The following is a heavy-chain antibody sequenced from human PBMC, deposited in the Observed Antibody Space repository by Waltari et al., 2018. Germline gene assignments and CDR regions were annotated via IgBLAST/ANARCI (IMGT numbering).Heavy chain of an antibody. V-gene: IGHV3-74*01. CDR3: VRDMFGPLDY. Sequence: MHWVRQAPGKGLVWVARINEDGSRIDYAESVKGRFTISRDYAQNTMYLQMNSLRAEDTADYYCVRDMFGPLDYWGQGTLVTVSS. CDR2: INEDGSRI. D-gene: IGHD3-10*02. J-gene: IGHJ4*02.